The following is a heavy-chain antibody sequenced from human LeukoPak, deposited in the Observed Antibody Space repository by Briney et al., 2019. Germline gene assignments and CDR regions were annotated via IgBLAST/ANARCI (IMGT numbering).Heavy chain of an antibody. CDR3: ARDSEGGSFTIFDY. J-gene: IGHJ4*02. CDR1: GGSISSSSYY. V-gene: IGHV4-39*02. Sequence: SETLSLTCTVSGGSISSSSYYWGWIRQPPGKGLEWIGSIYYSGSTYCNPSLKSRVTISVDTSKNQFSLKLSSVTAADTAVYYCARDSEGGSFTIFDYWGQGTLVTVSS. CDR2: IYYSGST. D-gene: IGHD1-26*01.